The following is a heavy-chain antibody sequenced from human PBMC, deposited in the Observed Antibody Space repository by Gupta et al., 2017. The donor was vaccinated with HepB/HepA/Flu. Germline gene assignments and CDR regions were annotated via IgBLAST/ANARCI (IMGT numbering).Heavy chain of an antibody. CDR3: AKDLTGTYSDYFDY. D-gene: IGHD1-26*01. CDR2: ISVSGDNT. CDR1: GFTFGSRA. V-gene: IGHV3-23*01. Sequence: EVQLLESGGGLVQPGGSLRLSCAASGFTFGSRAMSLVRQAPGQGLEWVSSISVSGDNTYYADPVKGRFTISRDNSKNTLYLQMNSLRAEDTAVYYCAKDLTGTYSDYFDYWGQGTLVTVSS. J-gene: IGHJ4*02.